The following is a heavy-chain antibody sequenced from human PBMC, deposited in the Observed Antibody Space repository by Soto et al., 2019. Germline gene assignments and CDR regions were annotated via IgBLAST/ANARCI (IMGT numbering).Heavy chain of an antibody. V-gene: IGHV3-74*01. J-gene: IGHJ5*02. CDR1: EFTFSKYW. CDR3: ARDYYYDSRSSSVNWFDP. D-gene: IGHD3-22*01. Sequence: PGGSLRLSCVASEFTFSKYWMHWVRQAPGKGLMWVPRINMDGTKTAYADSVKGRFTVSRDNANNTLYLQMNSLGVEDTAVYYCARDYYYDSRSSSVNWFDPWGQGTLVTVSS. CDR2: INMDGTKT.